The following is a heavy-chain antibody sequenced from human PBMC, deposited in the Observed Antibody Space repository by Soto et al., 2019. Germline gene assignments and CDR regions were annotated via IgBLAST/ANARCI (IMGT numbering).Heavy chain of an antibody. D-gene: IGHD6-13*01. Sequence: PGGSLRLSCAASGFTFSSYWMHWVRQAPGKGLVWVSRINSDGSSTSYADYVKGRFTISRDNSKNSLFLQMNSLRAEDTAVYYCARHQDSSTWYIYPIDYWGQGTLVTVSS. CDR3: ARHQDSSTWYIYPIDY. CDR1: GFTFSSYW. CDR2: INSDGSST. J-gene: IGHJ4*02. V-gene: IGHV3-74*01.